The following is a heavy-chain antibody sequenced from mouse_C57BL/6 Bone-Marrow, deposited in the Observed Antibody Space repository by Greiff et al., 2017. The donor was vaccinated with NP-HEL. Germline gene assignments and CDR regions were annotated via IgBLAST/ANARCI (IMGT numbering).Heavy chain of an antibody. D-gene: IGHD1-1*01. Sequence: QVQLKQSGPGLVHPSQSLSITCTVSGFSLTSYGVHWVRQSPGKGLEWLGVIWSGGSTDYNAAFISRLSISKDNSKSQVFFKMNSLQADDTAIYYCASLRKYYAMDYWGQGTSVTVSS. J-gene: IGHJ4*01. CDR1: GFSLTSYG. V-gene: IGHV2-2*01. CDR3: ASLRKYYAMDY. CDR2: IWSGGST.